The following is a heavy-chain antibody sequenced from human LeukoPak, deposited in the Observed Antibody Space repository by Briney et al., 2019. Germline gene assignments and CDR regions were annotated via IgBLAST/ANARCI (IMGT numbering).Heavy chain of an antibody. V-gene: IGHV3-7*01. J-gene: IGHJ4*02. CDR3: ARGAGPDY. CDR2: IKEDGSEK. CDR1: GFRFTSYW. Sequence: PGGSLRLSCIASGFRFTSYWMSWVRQAPGKGLEWVANIKEDGSEKYYVDSVKGRFSISRDNAKNSLYLQMNSLRAEDTAVYYCARGAGPDYWGQGTLVTVSS. D-gene: IGHD6-19*01.